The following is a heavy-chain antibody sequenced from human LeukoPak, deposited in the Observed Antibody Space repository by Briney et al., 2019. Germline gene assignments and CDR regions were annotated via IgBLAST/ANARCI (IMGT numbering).Heavy chain of an antibody. V-gene: IGHV3-48*03. CDR3: ARGGEYYYDSSAYPLDY. J-gene: IGHJ4*02. CDR2: ISSSGSTI. Sequence: GGSLRLSCAASGFTFSSYEMNWVRQAPGKGLEWVSYISSSGSTIYYADSVKGRFTISRDNAKNSLYLQMNSLRAEDTAVYYCARGGEYYYDSSAYPLDYWGQGTLVTVSS. D-gene: IGHD3-22*01. CDR1: GFTFSSYE.